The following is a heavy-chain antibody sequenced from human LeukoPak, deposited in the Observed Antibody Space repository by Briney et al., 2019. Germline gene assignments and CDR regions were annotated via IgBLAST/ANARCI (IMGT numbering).Heavy chain of an antibody. CDR2: MNPNSGNT. D-gene: IGHD3-3*01. V-gene: IGHV1-8*01. CDR3: ATAKAPSYYDFWSGPYYFDY. J-gene: IGHJ4*02. Sequence: ASVKVSCKASGYTFTSYDINWVRQATGQGLEWMGWMNPNSGNTGYAQKSQGRVTMTRNTSISTAYMELSSLRSEDTAVYYCATAKAPSYYDFWSGPYYFDYWGQGTLVTVSS. CDR1: GYTFTSYD.